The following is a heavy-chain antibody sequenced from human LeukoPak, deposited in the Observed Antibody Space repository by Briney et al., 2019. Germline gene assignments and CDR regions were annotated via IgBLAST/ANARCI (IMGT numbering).Heavy chain of an antibody. CDR3: ARDRCSGGSCFADY. J-gene: IGHJ4*02. V-gene: IGHV1-18*01. Sequence: GASVTVSCKASGYTFTSYGISWVRQAPGQGLEWMGWISAYNGNTNYAQKLQGRVNMTTDTSTSTAYMELRSLRSDDTAVYYCARDRCSGGSCFADYWGQGTLVTVSS. D-gene: IGHD2-15*01. CDR1: GYTFTSYG. CDR2: ISAYNGNT.